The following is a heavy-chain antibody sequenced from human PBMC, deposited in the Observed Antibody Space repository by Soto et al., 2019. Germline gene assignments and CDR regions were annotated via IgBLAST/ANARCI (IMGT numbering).Heavy chain of an antibody. Sequence: LVNPTQTLTLTCTFSGFSLSSKGMRVSWIRQPPGKALEWLARIDWDDDKFYSPSLRTRLAISKGTSKNQVVLTMTNVDPMDTATYYCARSPGGFTVATYFFDYWGQGTLVTVSS. CDR2: IDWDDDK. CDR1: GFSLSSKGMR. D-gene: IGHD3-16*01. V-gene: IGHV2-70*04. J-gene: IGHJ4*02. CDR3: ARSPGGFTVATYFFDY.